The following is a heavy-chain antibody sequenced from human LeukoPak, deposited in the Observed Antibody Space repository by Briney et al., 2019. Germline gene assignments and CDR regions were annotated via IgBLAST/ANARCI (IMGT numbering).Heavy chain of an antibody. V-gene: IGHV4-31*03. CDR3: ARRPVEYTSSDHAFDI. Sequence: PSQTLSLTCTVSGGSISSGGYYWSWIRQHPGKGLEWIGYIYYSGSTYYNPSLKSRVTISVDRSKNQFSLKLSSVTAVDTAVFYCARRPVEYTSSDHAFDIWGQGTMVTVSS. J-gene: IGHJ3*02. D-gene: IGHD6-6*01. CDR2: IYYSGST. CDR1: GGSISSGGYY.